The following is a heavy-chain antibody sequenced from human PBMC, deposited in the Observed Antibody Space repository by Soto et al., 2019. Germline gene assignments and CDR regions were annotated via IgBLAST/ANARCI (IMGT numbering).Heavy chain of an antibody. CDR2: INSDGSSA. CDR1: GFTFRSYW. D-gene: IGHD6-19*01. Sequence: EVQLVESGGGLVQPGGSLRLSCAASGFTFRSYWMHWVRQAPGKGLVWVSRINSDGSSASYADSVKGRFTISRDNAKNTLYLQMISLRAEDTAVYYCAREMRGIAVAGGDYWGQGTLVTVSS. V-gene: IGHV3-74*01. CDR3: AREMRGIAVAGGDY. J-gene: IGHJ4*02.